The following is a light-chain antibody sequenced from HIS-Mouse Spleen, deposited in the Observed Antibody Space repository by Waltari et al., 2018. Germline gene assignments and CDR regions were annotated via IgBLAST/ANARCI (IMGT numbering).Light chain of an antibody. CDR1: SSAVGSYNL. V-gene: IGLV2-23*03. CDR2: EGS. Sequence: QSALTQPASVSVSPGQSITISCTGTSSAVGSYNLFSWYQQHPGKAPKLMIYEGSKRPSGVSNRFSGSKSGNTASLTISGLQAEDEADYYCCSYAGSSTFERVFGGGTKLTVL. J-gene: IGLJ2*01. CDR3: CSYAGSSTFERV.